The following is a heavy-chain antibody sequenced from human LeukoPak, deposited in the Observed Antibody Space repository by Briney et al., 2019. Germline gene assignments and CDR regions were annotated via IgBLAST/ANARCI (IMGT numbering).Heavy chain of an antibody. CDR1: GFTVSSNY. Sequence: GGSLRLSCAASGFTVSSNYMSWVRQAPGKGLEWVSAISGSGGSTYYADSVKGRFTISRDNSKNTLYLQMNSLRAEDTAVYYCAKDSSTIVENWFDPWGQGTLVTVSS. J-gene: IGHJ5*02. V-gene: IGHV3-23*01. CDR3: AKDSSTIVENWFDP. CDR2: ISGSGGST. D-gene: IGHD5-24*01.